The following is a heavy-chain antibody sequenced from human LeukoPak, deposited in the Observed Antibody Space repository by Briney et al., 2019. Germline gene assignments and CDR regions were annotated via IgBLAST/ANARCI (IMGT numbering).Heavy chain of an antibody. J-gene: IGHJ6*03. V-gene: IGHV3-30*02. CDR2: LQYDRTNV. CDR3: AKDRCSNGIGCLYYYVDV. D-gene: IGHD2-8*01. Sequence: GGSLRLSCAASRFSFSSYGMHWVRQAPGKGLEWVAYLQYDRTNVQYADSVRGRFTISRDNSKNILYLQMNSLRAEDTAVYYCAKDRCSNGIGCLYYYVDVWGKGTMVTISS. CDR1: RFSFSSYG.